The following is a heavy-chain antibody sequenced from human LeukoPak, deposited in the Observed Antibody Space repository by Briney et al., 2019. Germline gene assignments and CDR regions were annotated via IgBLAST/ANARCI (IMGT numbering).Heavy chain of an antibody. V-gene: IGHV4-34*01. D-gene: IGHD3-10*01. CDR1: GGSFSGYY. Sequence: PSETLSLTCAVYGGSFSGYYWSWIRQPPGKGLEWIGEINHSGSTNYNPSLKSRVTISVDTSKNQFSLKLSSVTAADTAVYYCARDLSHGGMVWGQGTLVTVSS. CDR3: ARDLSHGGMV. J-gene: IGHJ4*02. CDR2: INHSGST.